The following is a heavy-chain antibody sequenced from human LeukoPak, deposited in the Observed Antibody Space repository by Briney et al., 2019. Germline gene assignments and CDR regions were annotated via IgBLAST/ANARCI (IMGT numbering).Heavy chain of an antibody. J-gene: IGHJ4*02. Sequence: ASVEVSCKPSGYTFTGYYLHWVRQAPGQGFEWMGWINPNSGGTNYAQKFQGRVTMTRDTSISTAYMELSRLRSDDTAVYYCARTIKYSGSYWYWGQGTLVTVSS. V-gene: IGHV1-2*02. CDR2: INPNSGGT. D-gene: IGHD1-26*01. CDR3: ARTIKYSGSYWY. CDR1: GYTFTGYY.